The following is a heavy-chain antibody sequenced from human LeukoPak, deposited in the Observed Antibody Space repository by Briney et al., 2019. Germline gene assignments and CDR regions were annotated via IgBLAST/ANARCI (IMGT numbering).Heavy chain of an antibody. CDR3: ATAAAGTSY. V-gene: IGHV3-30*04. Sequence: PGRSLRLSCAASGFTFSSYAMHWVRQAPGKGLEWAAVISYDGSNKYYADSVKGRFTISRDNSKNTLYLQMNSLRAEDTAVYYCATAAAGTSYWGQGTLVTVSS. CDR2: ISYDGSNK. J-gene: IGHJ4*02. D-gene: IGHD6-13*01. CDR1: GFTFSSYA.